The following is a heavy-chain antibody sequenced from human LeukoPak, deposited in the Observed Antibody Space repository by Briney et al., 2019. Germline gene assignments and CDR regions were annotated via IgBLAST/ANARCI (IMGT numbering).Heavy chain of an antibody. J-gene: IGHJ4*02. CDR2: ISYDGSNE. D-gene: IGHD1-1*01. V-gene: IGHV3-30*03. Sequence: GGSLRLSCAASGFTFRSYGIHWVRQAPGKGLEWVAVISYDGSNEYYADSVKGRFTISRGNSKNTLYLQMNSLRAEDTAVYYCARGLWIPTQFFDYWGQGTLVTVSS. CDR1: GFTFRSYG. CDR3: ARGLWIPTQFFDY.